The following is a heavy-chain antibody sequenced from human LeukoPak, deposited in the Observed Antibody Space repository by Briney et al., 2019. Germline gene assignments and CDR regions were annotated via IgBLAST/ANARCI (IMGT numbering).Heavy chain of an antibody. CDR2: IYYSGTT. J-gene: IGHJ6*03. CDR1: GGSISRYY. D-gene: IGHD2-2*01. CDR3: ARTTEGYCSSASCFGFSYSYYMDV. V-gene: IGHV4-59*01. Sequence: PSETLSLTCTVSGGSISRYYWNWIRQPPGKGLEWIGYIYYSGTTDYNPSLKSRVTISVDTSKNQFSLKLSSVIAADTAVYYCARTTEGYCSSASCFGFSYSYYMDVWGKGTTVTISS.